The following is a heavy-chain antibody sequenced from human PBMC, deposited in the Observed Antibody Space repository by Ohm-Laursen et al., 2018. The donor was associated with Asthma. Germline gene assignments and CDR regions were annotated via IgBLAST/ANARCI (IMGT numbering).Heavy chain of an antibody. Sequence: TLSLTCAVSGGSISSGGYSWSWIRQPPGKGLEWIGYIYHSGSTYYNPSLKSRVTISVDRSKNQFSLKLSYVTAADTAVYYCARDLLGYCSGGSCSHWFDPWGQGTLVTVSS. D-gene: IGHD2-15*01. CDR1: GGSISSGGYS. CDR3: ARDLLGYCSGGSCSHWFDP. CDR2: IYHSGST. J-gene: IGHJ5*02. V-gene: IGHV4-30-2*01.